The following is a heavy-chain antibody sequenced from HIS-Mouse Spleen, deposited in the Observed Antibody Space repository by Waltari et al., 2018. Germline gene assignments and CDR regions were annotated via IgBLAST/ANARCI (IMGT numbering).Heavy chain of an antibody. Sequence: QLQLQESGPGLVKPSETLSLTCTVSGGSISSSSYYWGWIRQPPGKGLEWIGSIYYSGRTYYNPSLKSRVTISVDTSKNQFSLKLSSVTAADTAVYYCARYIVVVTAIDYWGQGTLVTVSS. CDR1: GGSISSSSYY. CDR3: ARYIVVVTAIDY. D-gene: IGHD2-21*02. J-gene: IGHJ4*02. CDR2: IYYSGRT. V-gene: IGHV4-39*07.